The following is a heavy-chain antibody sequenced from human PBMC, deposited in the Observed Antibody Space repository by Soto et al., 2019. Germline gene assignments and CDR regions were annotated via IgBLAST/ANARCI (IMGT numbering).Heavy chain of an antibody. V-gene: IGHV3-21*04. CDR2: ISSSGNTI. D-gene: IGHD3-22*01. CDR3: ATPTYYDNTIRT. J-gene: IGHJ5*02. CDR1: GFIFSTNS. Sequence: GGSLRLSCAASGFIFSTNSMTWVRQAPGKGLEWVSSISSSGNTIYYADSVKGRFTISRDNAKNSLYLQMNSLRAEDTAVYYCATPTYYDNTIRTWGQGTLVTVSS.